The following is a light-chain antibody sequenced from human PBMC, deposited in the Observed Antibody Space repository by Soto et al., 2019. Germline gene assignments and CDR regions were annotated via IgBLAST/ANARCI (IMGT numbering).Light chain of an antibody. J-gene: IGLJ3*02. Sequence: QSALTQPASVSGSPGQSITISCTGTSSDVGSYNLVSWYQQHPGKAPKLMIYEVSKRPSGVSNRFSGSKSGNTASLTIAGRQAEDEADYYCCSYAGSSTLVFGGGTKRTVL. CDR3: CSYAGSSTLV. CDR2: EVS. V-gene: IGLV2-23*02. CDR1: SSDVGSYNL.